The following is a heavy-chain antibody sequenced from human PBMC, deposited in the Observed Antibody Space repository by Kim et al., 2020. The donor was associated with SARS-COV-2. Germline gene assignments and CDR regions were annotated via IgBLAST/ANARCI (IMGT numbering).Heavy chain of an antibody. J-gene: IGHJ4*02. V-gene: IGHV3-30*18. CDR1: GFTFRNYG. Sequence: GGSLRLSCAASGFTFRNYGMHWVRQAPGKGLEWVAVTSYNGNKKYYADSVKGRFTISSDNSKNTLYLEMNSLRAEDTAVYYCANGPHSAVILSYSDYWGQGTVVTVSS. CDR3: ANGPHSAVILSYSDY. CDR2: TSYNGNKK.